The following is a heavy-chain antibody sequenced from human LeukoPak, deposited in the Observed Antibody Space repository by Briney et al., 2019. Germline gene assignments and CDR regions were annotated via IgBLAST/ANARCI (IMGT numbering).Heavy chain of an antibody. CDR3: ARGEDGDYYFQH. Sequence: SETLSLTCAVYGGSFSGYYWSWIRQPPGKGLEWIGEINHSGSSNYDPSLKSRVTISVDTSKNQFSLKLSSVTAADTAVYYCARGEDGDYYFQHWGQGTLVTVSS. D-gene: IGHD4-17*01. V-gene: IGHV4-34*01. J-gene: IGHJ1*01. CDR2: INHSGSS. CDR1: GGSFSGYY.